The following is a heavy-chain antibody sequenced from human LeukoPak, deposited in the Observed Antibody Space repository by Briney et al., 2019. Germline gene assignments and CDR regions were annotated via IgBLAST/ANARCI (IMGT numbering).Heavy chain of an antibody. D-gene: IGHD3-9*01. CDR1: GFXFTDHY. V-gene: IGHV1-2*02. CDR3: ARDFDWGPDY. CDR2: INGNSGTT. J-gene: IGHJ4*02. Sequence: ASVRVSCKASGFXFTDHYIHWVRQAPGQGLEWMGWINGNSGTTFYAQKFQDRITVTRDTSISTMYMELNRLTSDDTAVYYCARDFDWGPDYWGQGTLVAVSS.